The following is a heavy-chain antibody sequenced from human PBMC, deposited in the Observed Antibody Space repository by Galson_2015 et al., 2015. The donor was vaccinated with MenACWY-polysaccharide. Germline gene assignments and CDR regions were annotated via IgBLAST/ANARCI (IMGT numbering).Heavy chain of an antibody. D-gene: IGHD3-10*01. CDR1: GYTFTNYD. CDR2: MSPNSGNS. Sequence: SVKVSCKASGYTFTNYDINWVRQAPGQGLEWMAWMSPNSGNSGYAQKFHGRVTLTKDTSINTAYLELSSLRSEDTAMYYCARTFGDFGYWGQGTLVTVSS. CDR3: ARTFGDFGY. V-gene: IGHV1-8*01. J-gene: IGHJ4*02.